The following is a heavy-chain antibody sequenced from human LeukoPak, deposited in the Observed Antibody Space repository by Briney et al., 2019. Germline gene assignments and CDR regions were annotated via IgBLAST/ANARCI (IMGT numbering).Heavy chain of an antibody. D-gene: IGHD6-13*01. J-gene: IGHJ6*03. Sequence: GASVKVSCKASGYTFVSHGISWVRQAPGQGLEWMGWISVYNGNPNYAQKLQGRVTMTTDTSTSTAYMELRSLRSDDTAVYYCARDSYSSSWYESYYHYMDVWGKGTTVTVSS. V-gene: IGHV1-18*01. CDR2: ISVYNGNP. CDR3: ARDSYSSSWYESYYHYMDV. CDR1: GYTFVSHG.